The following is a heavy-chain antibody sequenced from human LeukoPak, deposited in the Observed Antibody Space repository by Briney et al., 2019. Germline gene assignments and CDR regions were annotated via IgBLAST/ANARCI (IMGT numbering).Heavy chain of an antibody. Sequence: GASVKVSCKASGYTFTSYYMHWVRQAPGQGLEWMGIINPSGGSTSYAQKFQGRVTMTRDTSTSTVYMELSSLRSEDTAVYYCARDKSSIDQPTAEYFQHWGQGTLVTVSS. CDR1: GYTFTSYY. CDR3: ARDKSSIDQPTAEYFQH. J-gene: IGHJ1*01. D-gene: IGHD2/OR15-2a*01. V-gene: IGHV1-46*01. CDR2: INPSGGST.